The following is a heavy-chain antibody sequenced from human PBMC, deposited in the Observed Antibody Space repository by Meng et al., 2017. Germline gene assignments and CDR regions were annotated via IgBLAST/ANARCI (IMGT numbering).Heavy chain of an antibody. Sequence: EGSLRLSCAASGFTFSSYEMNWVRQAPGKGLEWVSYISSSGSTIYYADSVKGRFTISRDNAKNSLYLQMNSLRAEDTAVYYCARENFGYYYKYYFDYWGQGTLVTVSS. CDR1: GFTFSSYE. V-gene: IGHV3-48*03. J-gene: IGHJ4*02. CDR3: ARENFGYYYKYYFDY. D-gene: IGHD3-22*01. CDR2: ISSSGSTI.